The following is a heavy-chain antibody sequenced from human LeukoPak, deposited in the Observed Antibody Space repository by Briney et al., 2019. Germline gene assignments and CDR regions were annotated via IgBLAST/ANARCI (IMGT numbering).Heavy chain of an antibody. J-gene: IGHJ4*02. CDR1: GYTFTDYY. V-gene: IGHV1-69-2*01. CDR2: VDPEDGET. Sequence: ATVKISCKASGYTFTDYYMHWVQQAPGKGLEWMGRVDPEDGETTYAEKFQGRVTITADTSRDIAYMELSSLRSEDTAVYYCSTDNDDFWGQGTLVTVSS. CDR3: STDNDDF. D-gene: IGHD2-8*01.